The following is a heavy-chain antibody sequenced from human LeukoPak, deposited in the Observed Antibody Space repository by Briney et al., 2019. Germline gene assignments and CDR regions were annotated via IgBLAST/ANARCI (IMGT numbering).Heavy chain of an antibody. CDR2: INPNSGGT. Sequence: ASVKVSCKASGYTFTSYYMHWVRQAPGQGLEWMGWINPNSGGTNYAQKFQGRVTMTRDTSISTAYMELSRLRSDDTAVYYCARAGQWENYFDYWGQGTLVTVSS. V-gene: IGHV1-2*02. D-gene: IGHD1-26*01. J-gene: IGHJ4*02. CDR3: ARAGQWENYFDY. CDR1: GYTFTSYY.